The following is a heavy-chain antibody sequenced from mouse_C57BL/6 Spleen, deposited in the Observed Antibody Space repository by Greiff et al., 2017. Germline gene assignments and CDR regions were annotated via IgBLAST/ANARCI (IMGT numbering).Heavy chain of an antibody. CDR2: IYPRSGNT. CDR3: ARPITTVGRFAY. Sequence: QVQLKESGAELARPGASVKLSCKASGYTFTSYGISWVKQRTGQGLEWIGEIYPRSGNTYYNEKFKGKATLTADKSSSTAYMELRSLTSEDSAVYFCARPITTVGRFAYWGQGTLVTVSA. D-gene: IGHD1-1*01. V-gene: IGHV1-81*01. CDR1: GYTFTSYG. J-gene: IGHJ3*01.